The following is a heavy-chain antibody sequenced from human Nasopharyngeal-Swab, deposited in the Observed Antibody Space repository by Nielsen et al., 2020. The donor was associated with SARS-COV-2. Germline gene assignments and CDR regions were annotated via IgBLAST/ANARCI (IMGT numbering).Heavy chain of an antibody. J-gene: IGHJ4*02. CDR1: EFTFSSYS. CDR2: ISSSTSYI. D-gene: IGHD6-19*01. V-gene: IGHV3-21*01. CDR3: ARDIAVAGRGLDY. Sequence: GESLKISCAASEFTFSSYSMNWVRQAPGKGLEWVSSISSSTSYIYYADSVKGRFTISRDNAKNSLYLQMNSLRAEDTAVYYCARDIAVAGRGLDYWGQGTLVTVSS.